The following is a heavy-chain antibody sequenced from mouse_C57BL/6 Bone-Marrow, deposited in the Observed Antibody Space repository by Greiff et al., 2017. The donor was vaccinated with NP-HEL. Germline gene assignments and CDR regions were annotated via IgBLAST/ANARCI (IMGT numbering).Heavy chain of an antibody. Sequence: QVQLKQSGAELARPGASVKLSCKASGYTFTSYGISWVKQRTGQGLEWIGEIYPRSGNTYYNEKFKGKATLTADKSSSTAYMELRSLTSEDSAVYFCARPYYYGSSPFAYWGQGTLVTVSA. CDR1: GYTFTSYG. CDR3: ARPYYYGSSPFAY. V-gene: IGHV1-81*01. CDR2: IYPRSGNT. D-gene: IGHD1-1*01. J-gene: IGHJ3*01.